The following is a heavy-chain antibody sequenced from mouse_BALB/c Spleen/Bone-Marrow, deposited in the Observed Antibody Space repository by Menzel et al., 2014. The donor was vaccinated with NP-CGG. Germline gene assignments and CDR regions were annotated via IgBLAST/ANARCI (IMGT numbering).Heavy chain of an antibody. J-gene: IGHJ2*01. V-gene: IGHV5-17*02. D-gene: IGHD4-1*01. CDR2: ISSGSSII. CDR3: ARGGNWEDFDY. Sequence: EVQGVESGGGLVQPGGSRKLSCAASGFTFSSFGMHWVRPAPERGLEWVAYISSGSSIIYYADTVKGRFTISRDNPKNTLFLQMTSLRSEDTAMYYCARGGNWEDFDYWGQGTTLTVSS. CDR1: GFTFSSFG.